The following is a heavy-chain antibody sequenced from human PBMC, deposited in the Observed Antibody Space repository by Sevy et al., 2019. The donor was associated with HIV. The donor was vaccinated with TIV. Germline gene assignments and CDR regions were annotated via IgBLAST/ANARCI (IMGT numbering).Heavy chain of an antibody. Sequence: GGSLRLSCAVSGFTFSNYAMSWVRQAPGKGLEWVSTFSFGCGKINYADSVKGRFTISRDNSKNTLYLQMNSLRADDTAVYYCAREGCTRPHDYWGQGTLVTVSS. J-gene: IGHJ4*02. CDR1: GFTFSNYA. D-gene: IGHD2-8*01. CDR3: AREGCTRPHDY. V-gene: IGHV3-23*01. CDR2: FSFGCGKI.